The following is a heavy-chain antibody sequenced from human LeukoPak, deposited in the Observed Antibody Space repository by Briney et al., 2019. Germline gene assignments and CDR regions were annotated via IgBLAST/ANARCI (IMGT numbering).Heavy chain of an antibody. J-gene: IGHJ6*02. Sequence: SETLSLTCTVSGGSISTFYWSWVRQPPGKGLEYIGYIDYSGSANYNPSLKSRVTISVDTSKNQFSLKLSSVTAADTAIYYCARWRYLDVWGQGTTVTVSS. CDR3: ARWRYLDV. V-gene: IGHV4-59*01. CDR2: IDYSGSA. D-gene: IGHD3-9*01. CDR1: GGSISTFY.